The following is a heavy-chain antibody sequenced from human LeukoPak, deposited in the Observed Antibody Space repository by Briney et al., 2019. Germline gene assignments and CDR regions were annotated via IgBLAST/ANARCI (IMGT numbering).Heavy chain of an antibody. CDR3: VKGVSGTYFGMDV. CDR1: GYRFMTYW. CDR2: IYPGDSDT. D-gene: IGHD3-10*01. V-gene: IGHV5-51*01. Sequence: GEAPQISFQGSGYRFMTYWIAWVRPTPGKRREWMGIIYPGDSDTRYSPSFQGQVTISADKSISTAYLQWSSLKASDTAMYYCVKGVSGTYFGMDVWGQGTTVTVSS. J-gene: IGHJ6*02.